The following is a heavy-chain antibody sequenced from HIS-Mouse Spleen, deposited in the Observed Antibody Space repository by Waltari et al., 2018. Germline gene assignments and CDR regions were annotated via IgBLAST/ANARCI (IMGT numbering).Heavy chain of an antibody. CDR1: GFTFSSYA. CDR2: ISNDGSNK. CDR3: ARGPGIAAAGTSYFDY. J-gene: IGHJ4*02. Sequence: QVQLVESGGGVAQPGRSLRLSCAASGFTFSSYAMHWVRQAPGKGREWGAVISNDGSNKYYADSVKGRFTISRDNSKNTLYLQMNSLRAEDTAVYYCARGPGIAAAGTSYFDYWGQGTLVTVSS. D-gene: IGHD6-13*01. V-gene: IGHV3-30*04.